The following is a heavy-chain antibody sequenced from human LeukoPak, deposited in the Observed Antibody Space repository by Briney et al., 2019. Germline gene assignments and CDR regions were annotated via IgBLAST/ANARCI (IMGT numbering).Heavy chain of an antibody. CDR3: ARRGYSYGSSFDY. CDR1: GGSISSSSYY. D-gene: IGHD5-18*01. Sequence: SETLSLTCTVSGGSISSSSYYWGWIRQPPGKGLEGIGSIYYSGSTYYNPSLKSRVTISVDTSKNQFSLKLSSVTAADTAVYYCARRGYSYGSSFDYWGQGTLVTVSS. J-gene: IGHJ4*02. V-gene: IGHV4-39*01. CDR2: IYYSGST.